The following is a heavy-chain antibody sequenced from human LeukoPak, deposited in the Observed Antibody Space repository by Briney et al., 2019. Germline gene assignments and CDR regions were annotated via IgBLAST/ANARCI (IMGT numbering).Heavy chain of an antibody. CDR1: GGSISSYY. J-gene: IGHJ6*02. CDR3: AREYSSSWSLGGYYGMDV. CDR2: IYYSGST. V-gene: IGHV4-59*12. D-gene: IGHD6-13*01. Sequence: SETLSLTCTVSGGSISSYYWGWIPQPPGKGLEWIGYIYYSGSTNYNPSLKSRVTISVDTSKDQFSLKLSSVTAADTAVYYCAREYSSSWSLGGYYGMDVWGQETTVTVSS.